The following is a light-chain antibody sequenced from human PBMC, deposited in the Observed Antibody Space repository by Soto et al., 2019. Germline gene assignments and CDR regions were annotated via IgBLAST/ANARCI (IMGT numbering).Light chain of an antibody. CDR1: QSVSSY. V-gene: IGKV3-11*01. CDR3: QQRRIGPST. Sequence: EIVLTQSPVTLSLSPGERATLSCRASQSVSSYVAWYQQKPGQAPRLLVYDASNRATGIPARCSGSGSETDFTLTISSLEPEDFAVYYGQQRRIGPSTFGGGIKVEIK. CDR2: DAS. J-gene: IGKJ4*01.